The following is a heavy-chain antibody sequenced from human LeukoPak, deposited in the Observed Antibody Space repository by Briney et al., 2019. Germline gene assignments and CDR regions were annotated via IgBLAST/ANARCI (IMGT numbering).Heavy chain of an antibody. CDR1: GDSISRSTYY. CDR3: ARSSGTGTFSY. Sequence: SETLSLTCTVSGDSISRSTYYWPGIRKPPGKGLEWIGSVYYGRSPYFNPSLESRATISVDTSKNHFSLKMSSVTAADTAVYYCARSSGTGTFSYWGQGTLVTVSS. D-gene: IGHD6-25*01. CDR2: VYYGRSP. V-gene: IGHV4-39*02. J-gene: IGHJ4*02.